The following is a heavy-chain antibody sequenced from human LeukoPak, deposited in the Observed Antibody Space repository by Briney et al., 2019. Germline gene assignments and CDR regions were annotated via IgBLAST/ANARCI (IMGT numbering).Heavy chain of an antibody. CDR1: GFSLSIYA. D-gene: IGHD6-13*01. CDR2: LSDDSRRI. Sequence: PGGSLRLSCAASGFSLSIYAMAWVRQAPGEGLEWVSALSDDSRRIYYADSVKSRFTISRDNSKNTLFLQMNSLRAEDTAVYYCAKEADSSWQDWGQGTLVTVSS. V-gene: IGHV3-23*01. CDR3: AKEADSSWQD. J-gene: IGHJ4*02.